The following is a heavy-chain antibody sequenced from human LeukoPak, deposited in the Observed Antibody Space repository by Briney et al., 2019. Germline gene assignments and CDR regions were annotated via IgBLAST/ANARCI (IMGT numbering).Heavy chain of an antibody. CDR2: FLYIASP. Sequence: SETLSLICAVSRDSIIGGFYYWGWIRQSPGKGLEWIGSFLYIASPYYNPSLKSPVTIPVDPTNNQFVLSLSSPLSAATGLYYCGRCERSGLRQPFDLWGQGTKVAVSS. CDR1: RDSIIGGFYY. CDR3: GRCERSGLRQPFDL. D-gene: IGHD6-25*01. J-gene: IGHJ3*01. V-gene: IGHV4-39*01.